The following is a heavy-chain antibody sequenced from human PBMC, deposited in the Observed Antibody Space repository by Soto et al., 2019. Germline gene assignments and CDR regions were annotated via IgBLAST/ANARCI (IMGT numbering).Heavy chain of an antibody. J-gene: IGHJ4*02. CDR2: INAGNGNT. CDR3: ARVDATY. D-gene: IGHD2-2*03. Sequence: QVQLVQSGAEEKKPGASVKVSCKASGYSFSSYAIHWVRQAPGQGLEWMGWINAGNGNTKYSRKFQGRLTITSDTSASTAYMELNSLRSEDTAVYYCARVDATYWGQGTLVTVSS. V-gene: IGHV1-3*05. CDR1: GYSFSSYA.